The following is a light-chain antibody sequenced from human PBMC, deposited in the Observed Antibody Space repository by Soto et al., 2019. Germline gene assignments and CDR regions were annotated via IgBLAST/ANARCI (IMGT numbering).Light chain of an antibody. CDR1: ESVSDSY. J-gene: IGKJ3*01. CDR3: QHYGTSAL. CDR2: AS. Sequence: EIVLTQSPGTLSLSPGERATLSCRASESVSDSYLAWHQQKPGQAPRLLIYASSRATGIPDRFSGSGSGTDFTLSISRLEPEDFAVYYCQHYGTSALFGPGTKVEIK. V-gene: IGKV3-20*01.